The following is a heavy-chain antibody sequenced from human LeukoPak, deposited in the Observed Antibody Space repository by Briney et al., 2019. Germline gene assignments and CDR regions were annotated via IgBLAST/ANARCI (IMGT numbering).Heavy chain of an antibody. Sequence: SETLSLTCTVSGGSISSDSYYWGWIRQPPGKGLEFIGSVYYSGSAYYNPSLKSRVTLSVDTSKNQFSLKLVSVTAADTAVYYCARHPPSSAGAYDIWGQGTMVTVSS. J-gene: IGHJ3*02. CDR2: VYYSGSA. D-gene: IGHD3-10*01. CDR3: ARHPPSSAGAYDI. V-gene: IGHV4-39*01. CDR1: GGSISSDSYY.